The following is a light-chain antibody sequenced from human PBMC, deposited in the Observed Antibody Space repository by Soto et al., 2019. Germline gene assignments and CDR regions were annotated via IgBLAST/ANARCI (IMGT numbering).Light chain of an antibody. V-gene: IGKV1-5*03. J-gene: IGKJ2*01. Sequence: DIQMTQSPSTLSASVGDRVTITCRASQSISSWLAWYQQKPGKAPNLLIYKASTLEIGVPSRFSGSGSGTEFTLTINSLQPVDFAVYYCQQYYSSLFTFGQGPKLEI. CDR3: QQYYSSLFT. CDR1: QSISSW. CDR2: KAS.